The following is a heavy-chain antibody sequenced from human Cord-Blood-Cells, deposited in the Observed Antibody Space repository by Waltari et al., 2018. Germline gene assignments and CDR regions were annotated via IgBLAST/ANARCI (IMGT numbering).Heavy chain of an antibody. CDR3: ARVGYCSSTSCYTGRWYFDL. CDR1: GGSFSGYY. J-gene: IGHJ2*01. Sequence: QVQLQQWGAGLLQPSETLSLTCAVYGGSFSGYYWSWIRPPPGKGLEWIGEINHSGSTNYNPSLKSRVTISVDTSKNQFSLKLSSVTAADTAVYYCARVGYCSSTSCYTGRWYFDLWGRGTLVTVSS. V-gene: IGHV4-34*01. D-gene: IGHD2-2*02. CDR2: INHSGST.